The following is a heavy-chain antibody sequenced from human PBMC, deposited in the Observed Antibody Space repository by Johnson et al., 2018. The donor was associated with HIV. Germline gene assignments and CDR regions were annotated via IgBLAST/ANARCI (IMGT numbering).Heavy chain of an antibody. CDR1: GFTFGDYY. CDR2: ISSSGSTI. Sequence: QVQLVESGGGLVKPGGSLRLSCAASGFTFGDYYMSWIRQAPGKGLEWVSYISSSGSTIYYADSVKGRFTISRDNAKTSLYLQMNSLGAEDTAVYYCARRDYNWNSAVDIWGQGTMVTVSS. J-gene: IGHJ3*02. CDR3: ARRDYNWNSAVDI. D-gene: IGHD1-7*01. V-gene: IGHV3-11*04.